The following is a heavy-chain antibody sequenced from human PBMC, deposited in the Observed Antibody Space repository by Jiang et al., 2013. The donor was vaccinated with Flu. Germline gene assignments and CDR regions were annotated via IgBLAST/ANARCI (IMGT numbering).Heavy chain of an antibody. CDR2: INNRGSA. D-gene: IGHD4-23*01. Sequence: LLKPSETLSLTCTVFGGSISSYYWSWIRQPPGKGLEWLGYINNRGSANYNPSLESRVTISVDTSKNHFSLKVNSVTAADTAVYYCARHGNSYVDSLGWFDPVGPGNPGHRLL. J-gene: IGHJ5*02. CDR1: GGSISSYY. CDR3: ARHGNSYVDSLGWFDP. V-gene: IGHV4-59*08.